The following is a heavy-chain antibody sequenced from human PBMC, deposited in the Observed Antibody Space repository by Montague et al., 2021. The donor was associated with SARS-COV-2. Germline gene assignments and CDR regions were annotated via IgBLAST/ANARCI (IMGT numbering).Heavy chain of an antibody. V-gene: IGHV3-21*01. CDR1: GFTFSSYS. J-gene: IGHJ6*02. CDR3: ASYQNYYYYYGMDV. CDR2: ISSSSSYI. D-gene: IGHD2-2*01. Sequence: SLRLSCAASGFTFSSYSMNWVRQAPGKGLEWVSSISSSSSYIYYADSVKGRFTIFRDNAKNSLYLQMNSLRAEDTAVYYCASYQNYYYYYGMDVWGQGTTVTVSS.